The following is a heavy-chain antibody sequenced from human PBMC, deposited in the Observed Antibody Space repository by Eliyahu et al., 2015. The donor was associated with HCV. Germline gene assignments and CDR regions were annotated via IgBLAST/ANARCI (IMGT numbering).Heavy chain of an antibody. Sequence: QVQLQESGPGLVKPSQTLSLTCXVSGGSVSSGGYYWSWIRQHPGKGLEWIGYIYYSGSTYYNPSLKSRVTISVDTSKNQFSLKLSSVTAADTAVYYCAREPNPGSSWYEGFDPWGQGTLVTVSS. CDR3: AREPNPGSSWYEGFDP. V-gene: IGHV4-31*03. D-gene: IGHD6-13*01. CDR2: IYYSGST. CDR1: GGSVSSGGYY. J-gene: IGHJ5*02.